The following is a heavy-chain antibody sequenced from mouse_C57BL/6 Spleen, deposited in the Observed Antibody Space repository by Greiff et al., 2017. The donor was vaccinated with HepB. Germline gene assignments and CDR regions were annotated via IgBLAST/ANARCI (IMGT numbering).Heavy chain of an antibody. V-gene: IGHV6-3*01. J-gene: IGHJ2*01. CDR3: TGGGPSLDY. CDR1: GFTFSNYW. D-gene: IGHD3-3*01. CDR2: IRLKSDNYAT. Sequence: EVMLVESGGGLVQPGGSMKLSCVASGFTFSNYWMNWVRQSPEKGLEWVAQIRLKSDNYATHYAESVKGRFTISRDDSKSSVYLQMNNLRAEDTGIYYCTGGGPSLDYWGQGTTLTVSS.